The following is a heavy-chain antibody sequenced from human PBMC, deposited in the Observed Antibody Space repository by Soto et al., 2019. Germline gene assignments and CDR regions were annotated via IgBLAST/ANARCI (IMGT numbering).Heavy chain of an antibody. CDR2: IYYSGST. V-gene: IGHV4-30-4*01. J-gene: IGHJ6*02. D-gene: IGHD6-13*01. CDR3: ARVSGDSSSWQGPYYYCYGMDV. Sequence: PSETLSLTCTVSGGSISSGDYYWSWIRQPPGKGLEWIGYIYYSGSTYYNPSLKSRVTISVDTSKNQFSLKLSSVTAADTAVYYCARVSGDSSSWQGPYYYCYGMDVWGQGTTVTVSS. CDR1: GGSISSGDYY.